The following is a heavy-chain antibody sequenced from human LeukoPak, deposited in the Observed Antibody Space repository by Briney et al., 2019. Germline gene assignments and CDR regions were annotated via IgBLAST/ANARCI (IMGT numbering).Heavy chain of an antibody. Sequence: TGGSLTLSCAASVYTYSSYAMIWVRQAPGKGLECVSGISGCGGSTYYADSVKGRFTISRDNYKNTLYLQMSSLRAEDTAVYYCARARGMTTADYWGQGTLVTVSS. CDR3: ARARGMTTADY. D-gene: IGHD4-17*01. CDR1: VYTYSSYA. V-gene: IGHV3-23*01. CDR2: ISGCGGST. J-gene: IGHJ4*02.